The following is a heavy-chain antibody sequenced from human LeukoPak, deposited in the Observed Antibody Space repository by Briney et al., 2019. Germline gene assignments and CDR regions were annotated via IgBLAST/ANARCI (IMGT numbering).Heavy chain of an antibody. Sequence: GRSLRLSCVASGFIFNNFAMHWVRQPPGKGLEWVSGITWNSGSIDYADSVKGRFTISRDNARNSLYLQMNSLRPEGTALYYCARDAGYYYDSSGPALWGQGTKVTVSS. CDR2: ITWNSGSI. CDR1: GFIFNNFA. D-gene: IGHD3-22*01. V-gene: IGHV3-9*01. CDR3: ARDAGYYYDSSGPAL. J-gene: IGHJ3*01.